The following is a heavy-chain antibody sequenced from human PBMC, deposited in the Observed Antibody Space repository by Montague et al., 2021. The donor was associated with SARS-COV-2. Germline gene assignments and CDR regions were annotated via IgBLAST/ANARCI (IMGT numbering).Heavy chain of an antibody. V-gene: IGHV4-59*01. J-gene: IGHJ4*02. Sequence: SETLSLTCTVSGGSISSYYWSWIRQPPEKGLEWIGNIYYSGSTNXXPSLKSRVTISVDTSKNQFSLKLSSVTAADTAVYYCARVFPRWLQFDPYFDYWGQGTLVTVSS. CDR2: IYYSGST. D-gene: IGHD5-24*01. CDR1: GGSISSYY. CDR3: ARVFPRWLQFDPYFDY.